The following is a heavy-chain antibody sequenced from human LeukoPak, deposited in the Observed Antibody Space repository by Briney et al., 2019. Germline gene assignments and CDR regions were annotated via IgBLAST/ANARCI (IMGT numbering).Heavy chain of an antibody. Sequence: GGSLRLSCAASGFTFSGSAMRWVRQAPPEGLEWVSLICYSGANSYYTDSVRGRFTISRDNSKDTLFLQMNSLRAEDTAIYYCARDMQLSTWGLGTMVTVSS. CDR2: ICYSGANS. CDR1: GFTFSGSA. V-gene: IGHV3-23*01. CDR3: ARDMQLST. D-gene: IGHD3-16*02. J-gene: IGHJ3*01.